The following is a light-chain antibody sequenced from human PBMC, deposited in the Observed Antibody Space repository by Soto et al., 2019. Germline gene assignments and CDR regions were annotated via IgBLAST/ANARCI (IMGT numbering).Light chain of an antibody. Sequence: QSVLTQPPSVSEAPRQRVTISCSGSSSNIGNNAVNWYQQLPGKAPKLLIYYDDILPSGVSDRFSGSKSGTSASLAISVLQSEDEADYYCAAGDDSLNGVVFGGGTKLTVL. CDR2: YDD. CDR3: AAGDDSLNGVV. J-gene: IGLJ2*01. CDR1: SSNIGNNA. V-gene: IGLV1-36*01.